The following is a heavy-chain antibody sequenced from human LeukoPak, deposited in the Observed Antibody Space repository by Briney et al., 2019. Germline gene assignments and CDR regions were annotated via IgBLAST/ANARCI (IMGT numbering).Heavy chain of an antibody. CDR3: AKDVEGSTTLRTYFDY. V-gene: IGHV3-23*01. CDR2: ILGSGETS. J-gene: IGHJ4*02. Sequence: GGSLRLSCAASGFTFSSYTMAWVRQAPGEGLECFSAILGSGETSYYADSVKGRFTISRDNSKNTLYLQMNSLRAEDTAVYYCAKDVEGSTTLRTYFDYWGQGTLVTVSS. D-gene: IGHD2-2*01. CDR1: GFTFSSYT.